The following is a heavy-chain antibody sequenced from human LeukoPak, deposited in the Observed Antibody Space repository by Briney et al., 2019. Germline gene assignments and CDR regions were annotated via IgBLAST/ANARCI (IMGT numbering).Heavy chain of an antibody. D-gene: IGHD3-22*01. CDR3: VGVGGYDSSGFLDY. CDR1: GFTFSSYA. CDR2: ISGSGGST. Sequence: GGSLRPSCAASGFTFSSYAMSWVRQAPGKGLEWVSAISGSGGSTYYADSVKGRFTISRDNSKNTLYLQMNSLSRDDTAVYYCVGVGGYDSSGFLDYWGQGTLVTVSS. J-gene: IGHJ4*02. V-gene: IGHV3-23*01.